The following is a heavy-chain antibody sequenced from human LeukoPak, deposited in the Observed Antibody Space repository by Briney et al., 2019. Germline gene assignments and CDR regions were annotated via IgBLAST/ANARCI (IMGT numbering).Heavy chain of an antibody. J-gene: IGHJ4*02. D-gene: IGHD6-19*01. CDR2: INRDGGST. CDR3: ARDNLYSSGWYYFDY. CDR1: GFTFDNYN. Sequence: PGGSLRLSCAASGFTFDNYNMHWVRQAPGKGLEWVSLINRDGGSTYYADSMKGRFTISRDNAKNSLYLQMNSLRAEDTAVYYCARDNLYSSGWYYFDYWGQGTLVTVSS. V-gene: IGHV3-43*01.